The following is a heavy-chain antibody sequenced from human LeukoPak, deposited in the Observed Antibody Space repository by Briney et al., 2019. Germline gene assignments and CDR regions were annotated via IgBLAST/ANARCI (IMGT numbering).Heavy chain of an antibody. CDR1: GGSISSYY. V-gene: IGHV4-59*01. Sequence: PSETLSLTCTVSGGSISSYYWSWIRQTPGKGLEWIGYIYYSGSTNFNPSLKSRVTISVDTSKNQFSLKMSSVTAADTAVYFCARGGPPGYYYDYYMDVWGKGATVTISS. J-gene: IGHJ6*03. CDR3: ARGGPPGYYYDYYMDV. CDR2: IYYSGST.